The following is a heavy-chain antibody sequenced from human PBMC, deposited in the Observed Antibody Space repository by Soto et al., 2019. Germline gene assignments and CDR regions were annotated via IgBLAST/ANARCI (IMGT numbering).Heavy chain of an antibody. J-gene: IGHJ6*02. CDR2: IIPIFGTA. V-gene: IGHV1-69*13. Sequence: SVKVSCKASGGTFSSYAISWVRQAPGQGLEWMGGIIPIFGTANYAQKFQGRVTITADESTSTAYMELSSLRSEDTAVYYCATKKGGYPSYYYGMVVWGQGTTVTVSS. D-gene: IGHD3-16*02. CDR3: ATKKGGYPSYYYGMVV. CDR1: GGTFSSYA.